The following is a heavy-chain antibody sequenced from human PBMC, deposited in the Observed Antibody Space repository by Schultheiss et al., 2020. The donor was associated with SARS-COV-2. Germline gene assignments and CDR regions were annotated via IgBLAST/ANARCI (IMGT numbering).Heavy chain of an antibody. V-gene: IGHV3-21*01. CDR2: ISSSSSYI. Sequence: GGSLRLSCAASGFTFSSYSMNWVRQAPGKGLEWVSSISSSSSYIYYADSVKGRFTISRDNAKNSLYLQMNSLRAEDTAVYYCARDNDFWSGYRYYYYYYMDVWGKGTTVTVSS. CDR3: ARDNDFWSGYRYYYYYYMDV. J-gene: IGHJ6*03. D-gene: IGHD3-3*01. CDR1: GFTFSSYS.